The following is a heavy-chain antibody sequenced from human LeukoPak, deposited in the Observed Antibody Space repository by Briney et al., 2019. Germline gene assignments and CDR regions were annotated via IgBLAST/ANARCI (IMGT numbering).Heavy chain of an antibody. V-gene: IGHV1-8*01. Sequence: ASVKVSCKASGYTFTSYDINWVRQATGQGLEWMGWMNPNSGNTGYAQKLQGRVTMTTDTSTSTAYMELRSLRSDDTAVYYCARVATVVPAAPDWFDPWGQGTLVTVSS. J-gene: IGHJ5*02. D-gene: IGHD2-2*01. CDR3: ARVATVVPAAPDWFDP. CDR1: GYTFTSYD. CDR2: MNPNSGNT.